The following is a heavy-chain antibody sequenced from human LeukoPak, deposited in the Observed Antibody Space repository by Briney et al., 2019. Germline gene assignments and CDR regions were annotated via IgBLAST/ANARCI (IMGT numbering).Heavy chain of an antibody. D-gene: IGHD3-3*02. CDR3: GRVTQHWPHYYFDY. CDR1: GGSISSYY. Sequence: SETLSLTCTVSGGSISSYYWSWIRQPPGKGLEWIGNIYFDGSTYYNPSLKSRVTISVDTSKNQFSLKLSSVTAADTAVYYCGRVTQHWPHYYFDYWGQGTLVTVSS. CDR2: IYFDGST. V-gene: IGHV4-59*12. J-gene: IGHJ4*02.